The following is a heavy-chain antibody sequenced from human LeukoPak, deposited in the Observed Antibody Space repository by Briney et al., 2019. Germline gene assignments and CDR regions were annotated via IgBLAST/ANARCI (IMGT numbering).Heavy chain of an antibody. CDR3: ASNGRFVDTAMANFDC. CDR2: INPNSGGT. Sequence: ASVKVSCKASGYTFTGYYMHWVRQAPGQGLEWMGWINPNSGGTNYAQKFQGRVTMTRDTSISTAYMELSRLRSDDTAVYYCASNGRFVDTAMANFDCWGQGTLVTVSS. V-gene: IGHV1-2*02. D-gene: IGHD5-18*01. CDR1: GYTFTGYY. J-gene: IGHJ4*02.